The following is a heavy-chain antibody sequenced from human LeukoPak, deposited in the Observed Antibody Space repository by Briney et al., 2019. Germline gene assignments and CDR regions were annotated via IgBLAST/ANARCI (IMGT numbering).Heavy chain of an antibody. CDR3: ATVMWSGSYPDY. J-gene: IGHJ4*02. CDR2: IIPIFGTA. D-gene: IGHD1-26*01. CDR1: GYTFSSYG. Sequence: ASVKVTCKASGYTFSSYGISWVRQAPGQGLEWMGGIIPIFGTANYAQKFQGRVTMTEDTSTDTAYMELSSLRSEDTAVYYCATVMWSGSYPDYWGQGTLVTVSS. V-gene: IGHV1-69*06.